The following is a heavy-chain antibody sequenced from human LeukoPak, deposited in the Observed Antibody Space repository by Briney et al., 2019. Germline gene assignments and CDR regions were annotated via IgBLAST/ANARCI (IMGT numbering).Heavy chain of an antibody. J-gene: IGHJ3*02. CDR2: IYTSGST. CDR1: GGSISSYY. CDR3: ARGGYCSSTSYYGDAFDI. V-gene: IGHV4-4*07. Sequence: PSETLSLTCTVSGGSISSYYWSWIRQPAGKGLEWIGRIYTSGSTNYNPSLKSLVTMSVDTSKNQFSLKLSSVTAADTAVYYCARGGYCSSTSYYGDAFDIWGQGTMVTVSS. D-gene: IGHD2-2*01.